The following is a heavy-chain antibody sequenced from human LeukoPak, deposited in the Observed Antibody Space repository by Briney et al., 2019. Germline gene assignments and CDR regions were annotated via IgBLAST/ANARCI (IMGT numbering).Heavy chain of an antibody. CDR3: ARVGSYGSGLFDY. CDR1: GGTFSSYA. D-gene: IGHD5-18*01. J-gene: IGHJ4*02. Sequence: GASVKVSCKASGGTFSSYAISWVRQAPGQGLEWMGGIIPIFGTANYAQKFQGRVTITADESTSTAYMELSSLRSEDTAVYYCARVGSYGSGLFDYWGQGTLVTVSS. CDR2: IIPIFGTA. V-gene: IGHV1-69*13.